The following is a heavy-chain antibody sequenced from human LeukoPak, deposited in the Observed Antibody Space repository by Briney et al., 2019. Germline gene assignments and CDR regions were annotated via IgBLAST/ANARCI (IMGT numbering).Heavy chain of an antibody. V-gene: IGHV1-18*01. CDR2: ISAYNGNT. Sequence: ASVKVSCKASGYTFTSYGISWVRQAPGQGLEWMGWISAYNGNTNYAQKLQGRVTMTTDTSTSTAYMELRSLRSDDTAVYYCAKFVEVVVAATEGYYYFDYWGQGTLVTVSS. CDR3: AKFVEVVVAATEGYYYFDY. CDR1: GYTFTSYG. J-gene: IGHJ4*02. D-gene: IGHD2-15*01.